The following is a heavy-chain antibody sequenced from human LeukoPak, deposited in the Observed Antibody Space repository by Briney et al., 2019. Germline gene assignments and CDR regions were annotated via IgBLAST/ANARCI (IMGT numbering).Heavy chain of an antibody. Sequence: ASVKVSCKASGYTFTSYYIHWVRQASGQGLEWMGWMNPNNGNTGYAQKFQGRVTMTRDTYTSTAYMELRGLRPEDTAVYYCVRDAEGAGISVNFWFDPWGQGTLVTVSS. J-gene: IGHJ5*02. CDR1: GYTFTSYY. CDR3: VRDAEGAGISVNFWFDP. D-gene: IGHD1-14*01. V-gene: IGHV1-8*01. CDR2: MNPNNGNT.